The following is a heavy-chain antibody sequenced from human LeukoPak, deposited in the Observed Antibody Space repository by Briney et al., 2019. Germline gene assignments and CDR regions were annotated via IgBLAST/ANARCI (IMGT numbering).Heavy chain of an antibody. CDR2: ISLTGLT. V-gene: IGHV4-4*02. CDR3: SRENGAFSSFGY. D-gene: IGHD2-8*01. J-gene: IGHJ4*02. Sequence: SGTLSLTCGVSGVSLSNTNWWSWVRTPPGRGLEWFGIISLTGLTHYNPSLESRVTVSLDKSKNQLSLNLTSVTAADTAVYYCSRENGAFSSFGYWGQGTLVTVLS. CDR1: GVSLSNTNW.